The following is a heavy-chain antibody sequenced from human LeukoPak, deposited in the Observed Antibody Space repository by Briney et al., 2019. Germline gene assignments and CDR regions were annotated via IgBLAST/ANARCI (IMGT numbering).Heavy chain of an antibody. D-gene: IGHD4-17*01. CDR3: ARHRGDYDAFDI. Sequence: SETLSLTCAVYGGSFSGYYWSWIRQPPRKGLEWIGEINHSGSTNYNPSLKSRVTISVDTSKNQFSLKLSSVTAADTAVYYCARHRGDYDAFDIWGQGTMVTVSS. V-gene: IGHV4-34*01. CDR2: INHSGST. CDR1: GGSFSGYY. J-gene: IGHJ3*02.